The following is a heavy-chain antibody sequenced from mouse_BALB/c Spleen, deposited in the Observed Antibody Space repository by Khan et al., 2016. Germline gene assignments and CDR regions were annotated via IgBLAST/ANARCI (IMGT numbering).Heavy chain of an antibody. CDR3: VRDYDGGFAY. CDR2: IRSKSNNYAT. D-gene: IGHD2-12*01. J-gene: IGHJ3*01. V-gene: IGHV10-1*02. CDR1: GLTLNTYA. Sequence: EVQLVESGGGLVQPKGSLKLSCAASGLTLNTYAMNWVRQAPGKGLEWVARIRSKSNNYATYYDESVKDMFTISRDDSQNILYLEMNNLKTEDSAIYYCVRDYDGGFAYWGQGTLVTVSP.